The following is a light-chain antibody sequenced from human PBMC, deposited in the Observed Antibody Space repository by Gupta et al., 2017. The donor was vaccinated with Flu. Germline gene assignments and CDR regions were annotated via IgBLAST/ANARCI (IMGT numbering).Light chain of an antibody. CDR1: QSVLYSSNNKNY. Sequence: DIVMTQSPDSLAVSLGERATINCKSSQSVLYSSNNKNYLAWYQQKSGQPPKLLIYWACTRESGVPDRFSGSGSGTDFTLTISSLQAEDVALYYCQQYYSIPWTFGQGTKVEIK. V-gene: IGKV4-1*01. CDR3: QQYYSIPWT. J-gene: IGKJ1*01. CDR2: WAC.